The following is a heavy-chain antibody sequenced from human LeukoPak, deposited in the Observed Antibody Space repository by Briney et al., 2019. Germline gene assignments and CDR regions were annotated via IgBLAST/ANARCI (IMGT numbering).Heavy chain of an antibody. J-gene: IGHJ6*04. CDR3: ARFESRSGSYTPGGMDV. Sequence: AAVRVSCKASGYTFTSYGISWVSQAPEQGLERRGWISAYNGNTNYAQTLQGRVTMTTDTSTSTPYMEPRSLRYDATAVYYCARFESRSGSYTPGGMDVWGKGTTVTVSS. CDR1: GYTFTSYG. CDR2: ISAYNGNT. V-gene: IGHV1-18*01. D-gene: IGHD1-26*01.